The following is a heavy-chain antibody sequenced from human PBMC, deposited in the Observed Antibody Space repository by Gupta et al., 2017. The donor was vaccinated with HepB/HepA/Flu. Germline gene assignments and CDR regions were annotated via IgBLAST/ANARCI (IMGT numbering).Heavy chain of an antibody. CDR2: INHSGST. D-gene: IGHD4-11*01. V-gene: IGHV4-34*01. CDR1: GGSFSGYY. Sequence: QVQLQQWGAGLLKPSETLSLTCAVYGGSFSGYYWSWIRQPPGKGLEWIGEINHSGSTNYNPSRKSRVTISVDTSKNQCALKLSSVTAAETAVYYCARGRGGDTVTNNIIDYGGQGTLVTVSS. CDR3: ARGRGGDTVTNNIIDY. J-gene: IGHJ4*02.